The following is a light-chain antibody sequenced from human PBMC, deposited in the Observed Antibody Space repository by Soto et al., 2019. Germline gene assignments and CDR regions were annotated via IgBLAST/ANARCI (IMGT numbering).Light chain of an antibody. CDR1: QDIGTY. V-gene: IGKV1-8*01. Sequence: AIRMTQSPSSFSASTGDRVSITCRATQDIGTYLAWYQQIPGKAPKLLIYDASTLQTGVPSRFSGSGSGTDFTLTISYLQSEDFGTYYCQQYYSYPSFGPGTKVD. CDR3: QQYYSYPS. CDR2: DAS. J-gene: IGKJ3*01.